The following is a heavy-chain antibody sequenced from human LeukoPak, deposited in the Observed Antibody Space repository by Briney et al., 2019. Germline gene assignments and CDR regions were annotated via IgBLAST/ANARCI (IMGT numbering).Heavy chain of an antibody. D-gene: IGHD2-15*01. Sequence: GSLRLSCAASGFTFSSYWMTWVRQAPGKGLEWVANIKQDGSDQYYVDSVKGRFTISRDNAKNSLYLQMNSLRAEDTAVYYCARVGPATLPDFDYWGQGTLVTVSS. J-gene: IGHJ4*02. CDR2: IKQDGSDQ. V-gene: IGHV3-7*01. CDR3: ARVGPATLPDFDY. CDR1: GFTFSSYW.